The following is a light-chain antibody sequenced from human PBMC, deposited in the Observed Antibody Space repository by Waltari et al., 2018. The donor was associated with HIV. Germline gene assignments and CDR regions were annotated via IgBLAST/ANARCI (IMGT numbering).Light chain of an antibody. V-gene: IGLV2-14*03. CDR1: SSDVGGYKY. CDR2: DVT. CDR3: CSYTSSITGRV. J-gene: IGLJ1*01. Sequence: QSALTQPASVSGSPGQSITISCTGTSSDVGGYKYVSWYQQYPGKAPKLIIYDVTNPPAGVSNRFSGSKSGNTASLTIAGLQAEDEADYYCCSYTSSITGRVFGTGTKVTV.